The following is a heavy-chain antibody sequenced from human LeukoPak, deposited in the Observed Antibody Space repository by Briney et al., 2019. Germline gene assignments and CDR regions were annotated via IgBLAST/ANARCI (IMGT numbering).Heavy chain of an antibody. CDR1: GFTFSGYP. V-gene: IGHV3-30-3*02. CDR2: ISYDGSNK. Sequence: GGSLRLSCAASGFTFSGYPIHWVRQAPGKGLEWVAVISYDGSNKYYADSVKGRFTISRDNSKNTLYLQMNSLRAEDTAVYYCVKDNRRYCTNGVCYGSWGMDVWGQGTTVTVSS. CDR3: VKDNRRYCTNGVCYGSWGMDV. D-gene: IGHD2-8*01. J-gene: IGHJ6*02.